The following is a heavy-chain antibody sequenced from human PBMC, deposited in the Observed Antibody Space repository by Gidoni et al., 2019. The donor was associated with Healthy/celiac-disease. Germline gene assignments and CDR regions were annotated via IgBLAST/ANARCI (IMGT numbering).Heavy chain of an antibody. CDR3: AKTLPYDILTGYYD. D-gene: IGHD3-9*01. J-gene: IGHJ4*02. CDR1: GFTYSSYA. V-gene: IGHV3-23*01. Sequence: EVQLLESGGGLVQPGGSLRLYCAAAGFTYSSYAMRWVRQAPGKGLEWVAAISGSGGSTYYADSVTGRFTISRDNSKNTLYLQMNSLSAEATAVYYCAKTLPYDILTGYYDWGQGTLVTVSS. CDR2: ISGSGGST.